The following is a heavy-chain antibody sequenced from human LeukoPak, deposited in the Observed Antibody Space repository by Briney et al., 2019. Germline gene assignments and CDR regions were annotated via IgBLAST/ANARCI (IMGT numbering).Heavy chain of an antibody. J-gene: IGHJ6*03. CDR1: GFTFDDYG. CDR2: LNWNGAST. CDR3: ARDGGSATRYNYYYYYMDV. Sequence: GGSLRLSCAASGFTFDDYGLSWVRQVPGKGLEWVSGLNWNGASTGYADSVKGRFTISRDNAKNSLYLQMNSLRAEDTALYYCARDGGSATRYNYYYYYMDVWGKGTTVTVSS. V-gene: IGHV3-20*04. D-gene: IGHD1-26*01.